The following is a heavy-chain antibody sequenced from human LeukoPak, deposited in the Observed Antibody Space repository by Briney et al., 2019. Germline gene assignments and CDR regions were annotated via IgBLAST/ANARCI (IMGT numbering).Heavy chain of an antibody. CDR2: ISYDGSNK. CDR1: GFTFSSYG. J-gene: IGHJ4*02. V-gene: IGHV3-30*18. CDR3: AKSYYGSGSYGPSDY. Sequence: GGSLRLSCAASGFTFSSYGMHWVRQAPGKGLEWVAVISYDGSNKYYADSVKGRFTISRDNSKNTLYLQMNSLRAEDTAVYYCAKSYYGSGSYGPSDYWGQGTLVTVSS. D-gene: IGHD3-10*01.